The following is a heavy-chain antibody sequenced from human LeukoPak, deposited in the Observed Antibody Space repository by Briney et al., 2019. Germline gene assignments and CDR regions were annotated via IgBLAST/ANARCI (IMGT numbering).Heavy chain of an antibody. Sequence: SETLSLTCTVSGDSVSSDSYYWSWIRQPPGKGLEWIGYIYYSGSTNYNPSLKSRVTISVDTSKNQFSLKLSSVTAADTAVYFCARQLRGEAVAGHLQPFDYWGQGTLVTVSS. CDR1: GDSVSSDSYY. CDR3: ARQLRGEAVAGHLQPFDY. V-gene: IGHV4-61*01. D-gene: IGHD6-19*01. J-gene: IGHJ4*02. CDR2: IYYSGST.